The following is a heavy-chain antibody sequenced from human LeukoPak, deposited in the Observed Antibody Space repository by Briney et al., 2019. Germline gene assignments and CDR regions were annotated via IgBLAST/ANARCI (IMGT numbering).Heavy chain of an antibody. Sequence: PSETLSLTCSVSGGSISSYYWSWIRQPPGKGLEWIGYIYYSGSTDYNPSLKSRVTISVDMSRNQFSLKLSSVTAADTALDYCARGASSSSAPLDYWGQGTLVTVPS. V-gene: IGHV4-59*01. J-gene: IGHJ4*02. CDR3: ARGASSSSAPLDY. CDR2: IYYSGST. CDR1: GGSISSYY. D-gene: IGHD6-6*01.